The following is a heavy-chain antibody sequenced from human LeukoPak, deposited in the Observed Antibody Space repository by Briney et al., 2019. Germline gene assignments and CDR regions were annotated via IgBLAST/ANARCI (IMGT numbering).Heavy chain of an antibody. J-gene: IGHJ6*02. CDR3: ARLPGGAAAGPGYYYYGMDV. CDR2: ISAYNGNT. V-gene: IGHV1-18*01. Sequence: ASVKVSCKASGYTFTSYGISWVRQAPGQGLEWMGWISAYNGNTNYAQKLQGRVTMTTDTSTSTAYMELRSLRSDDTAVYYCARLPGGAAAGPGYYYYGMDVWGQGTTVTVSS. CDR1: GYTFTSYG. D-gene: IGHD6-13*01.